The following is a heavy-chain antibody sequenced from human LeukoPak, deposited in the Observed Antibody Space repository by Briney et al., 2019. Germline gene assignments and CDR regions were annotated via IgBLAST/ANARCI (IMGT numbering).Heavy chain of an antibody. J-gene: IGHJ6*03. Sequence: SETLSLTCTVSGGSISSYYWSWIRQPPGKGLEWIGYIYYSGSTNYNPSLKSRVTISVDTSKNQFSLKLSSVTAADTAVYYCAKDLSALRYFDWLSSWYYYYMDVWGKGTTVTISS. CDR3: AKDLSALRYFDWLSSWYYYYMDV. CDR1: GGSISSYY. V-gene: IGHV4-59*01. D-gene: IGHD3-9*01. CDR2: IYYSGST.